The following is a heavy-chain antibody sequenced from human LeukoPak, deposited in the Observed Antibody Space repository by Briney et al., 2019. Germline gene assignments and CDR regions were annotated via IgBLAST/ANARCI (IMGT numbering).Heavy chain of an antibody. CDR2: INANSGDT. Sequence: GASVKVSCKASGYTFTGDYMHWVRQAPGQGLEWMGWINANSGDTKYAQKFQGRVTMTRDTSISTAYMELSRLRSDDTAMYYCAREISGYSDYWGQGTLVTVSS. CDR3: AREISGYSDY. D-gene: IGHD3-22*01. CDR1: GYTFTGDY. J-gene: IGHJ4*02. V-gene: IGHV1-2*02.